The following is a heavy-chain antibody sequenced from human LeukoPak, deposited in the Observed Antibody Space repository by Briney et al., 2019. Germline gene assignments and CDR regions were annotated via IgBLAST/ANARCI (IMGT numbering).Heavy chain of an antibody. Sequence: GASVKVSCKASGYTFTSYDINCVRQATGQGLEWMGWMNPNSGNTGYAQKFQGRVTMTRNTSISTAYMELSSLRSEDTAVYYCARRTTGTTAAFDIWGQGTMVTVSS. CDR3: ARRTTGTTAAFDI. CDR1: GYTFTSYD. V-gene: IGHV1-8*01. CDR2: MNPNSGNT. D-gene: IGHD1-1*01. J-gene: IGHJ3*02.